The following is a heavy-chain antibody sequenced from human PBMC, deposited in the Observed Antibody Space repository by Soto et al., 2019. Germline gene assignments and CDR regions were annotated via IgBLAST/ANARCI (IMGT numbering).Heavy chain of an antibody. V-gene: IGHV4-31*03. Sequence: PSETLSLTCTVSGGSISSGGYYWSWIRQHPGKGLEWIGYIYYSGSTYYNPSLKSRVTISVDTSKNQFSLKLSSVTAADTAVYYCARGGITIQPFPPDYSSGWYNWFDPWGQGTLVTVSS. CDR3: ARGGITIQPFPPDYSSGWYNWFDP. CDR1: GGSISSGGYY. CDR2: IYYSGST. D-gene: IGHD6-19*01. J-gene: IGHJ5*02.